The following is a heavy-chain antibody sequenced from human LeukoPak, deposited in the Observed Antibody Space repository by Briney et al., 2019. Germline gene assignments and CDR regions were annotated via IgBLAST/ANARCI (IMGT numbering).Heavy chain of an antibody. V-gene: IGHV3-21*01. CDR3: ARDPRTESGSSIPDY. D-gene: IGHD1-26*01. J-gene: IGHJ4*02. CDR2: ISSSSSYI. Sequence: GGSLRLSCAASGFTFSSYSMNWVRQAPRKGLEWVSSISSSSSYIYYADSVKGRFTISRDNAKNSLYLQMNSLRAEDTAVYYCARDPRTESGSSIPDYWGQGTLVTVSS. CDR1: GFTFSSYS.